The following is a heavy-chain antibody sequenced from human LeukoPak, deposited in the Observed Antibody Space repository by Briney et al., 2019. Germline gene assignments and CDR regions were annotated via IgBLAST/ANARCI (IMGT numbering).Heavy chain of an antibody. CDR3: VITTGTSSYDAFDI. Sequence: SETLSLTCTVSGGSISSYYWSWIRQPPGKGLEWIGYIYYSGSTNFNPSLKSRVTISVDTSKNQFSLKLSSVTAADTAVYYCVITTGTSSYDAFDIWGQGTMVTVSS. D-gene: IGHD1-1*01. CDR2: IYYSGST. V-gene: IGHV4-59*01. CDR1: GGSISSYY. J-gene: IGHJ3*02.